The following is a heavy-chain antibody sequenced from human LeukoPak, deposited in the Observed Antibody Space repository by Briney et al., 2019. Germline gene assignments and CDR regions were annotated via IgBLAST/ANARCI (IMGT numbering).Heavy chain of an antibody. CDR1: GYTFTSYD. J-gene: IGHJ5*02. CDR3: ARGRSSGCGFDP. D-gene: IGHD6-19*01. CDR2: MNPNSGNT. Sequence: GASVKVSCKASGYTFTSYDINWVRQATGQGLEWMGWMNPNSGNTGYAQKFQGRVTMTRNTSISTAYMELSTLRSEDTAVYYCARGRSSGCGFDPWGQGTLVTVSS. V-gene: IGHV1-8*01.